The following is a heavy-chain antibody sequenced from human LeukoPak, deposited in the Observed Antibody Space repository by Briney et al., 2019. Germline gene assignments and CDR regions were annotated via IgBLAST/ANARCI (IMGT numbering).Heavy chain of an antibody. Sequence: KTGGSLRHSCAASGFTFSSLSMNWVRQATGKGLEGVSSISSSSSYIYYADSVKGRFTISRDNTKNSLFLQMNSLRAGDTAVYYCAREEAYDSLDYWGQGTLVTVSS. V-gene: IGHV3-21*06. J-gene: IGHJ4*02. CDR1: GFTFSSLS. CDR3: AREEAYDSLDY. CDR2: ISSSSSYI. D-gene: IGHD3-22*01.